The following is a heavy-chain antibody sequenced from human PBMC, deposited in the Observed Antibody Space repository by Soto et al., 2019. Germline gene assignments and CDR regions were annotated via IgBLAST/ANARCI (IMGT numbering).Heavy chain of an antibody. J-gene: IGHJ6*02. CDR1: GGSISSGGYY. CDR2: IYYSGST. CDR3: ARVDYYYCGMDV. Sequence: PSETLSLTCTVSGGSISSGGYYWSWIRQHPGKGLEWIGYIYYSGSTYYNPSLKSRVTISVDTSKNQFSLKLSSVTAADTAVYYCARVDYYYCGMDVWGQGTTVTVSS. V-gene: IGHV4-31*03.